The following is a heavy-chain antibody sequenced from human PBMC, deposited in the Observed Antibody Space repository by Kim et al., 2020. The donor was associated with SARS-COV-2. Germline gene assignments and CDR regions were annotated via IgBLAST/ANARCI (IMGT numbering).Heavy chain of an antibody. V-gene: IGHV3-30*07. CDR3: ARDRMDIVVVPAAMGWFDP. D-gene: IGHD2-2*03. Sequence: DRFTISRDNSKNTLYLQMNSRRAEDTAVYYCARDRMDIVVVPAAMGWFDPWGQGTLVTVSS. J-gene: IGHJ5*02.